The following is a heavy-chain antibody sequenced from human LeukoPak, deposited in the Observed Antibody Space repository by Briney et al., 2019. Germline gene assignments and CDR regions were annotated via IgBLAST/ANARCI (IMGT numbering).Heavy chain of an antibody. Sequence: PSETLSLTCTVSGGSISSYCWSWIRQPPGKGLEWIGYIYSSGSTNYSPSLKSRVTISVDTSKNQFSLKLYSVTAADTAVYYCARRYSGYGNAFDIWGQGIMVTVSS. V-gene: IGHV4-59*08. CDR2: IYSSGST. CDR1: GGSISSYC. D-gene: IGHD5-12*01. J-gene: IGHJ3*02. CDR3: ARRYSGYGNAFDI.